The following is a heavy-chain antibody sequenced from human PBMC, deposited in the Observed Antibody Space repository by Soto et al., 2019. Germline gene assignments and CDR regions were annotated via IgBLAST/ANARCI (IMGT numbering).Heavy chain of an antibody. Sequence: EVQLVESGGALVKPGGSLRLSCAASGFSFSNSWMTWVRQAPGKELEWVGRIKSKAEGGITDDAAPVKGRFTISRDDSKNTLFLEMNSLKSEDTAVYYCATGAGRPAEHFDWWGQGTLVTVSS. J-gene: IGHJ4*02. CDR2: IKSKAEGGIT. CDR3: ATGAGRPAEHFDW. CDR1: GFSFSNSW. V-gene: IGHV3-15*02. D-gene: IGHD3-10*01.